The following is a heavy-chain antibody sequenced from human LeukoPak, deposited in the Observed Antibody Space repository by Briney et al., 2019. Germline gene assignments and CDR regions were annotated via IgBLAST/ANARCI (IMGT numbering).Heavy chain of an antibody. Sequence: ASVKVSFKASGYTFTGYYMHWVRQAPGQGLEWMGWINPNSGGTNYAQKFQGRVTMTRDTSISTAYMELSRLRSDDTAVYYCARGNYAVRDWFDPWGQGTLVTVSS. D-gene: IGHD1-7*01. J-gene: IGHJ5*02. CDR1: GYTFTGYY. CDR3: ARGNYAVRDWFDP. V-gene: IGHV1-2*02. CDR2: INPNSGGT.